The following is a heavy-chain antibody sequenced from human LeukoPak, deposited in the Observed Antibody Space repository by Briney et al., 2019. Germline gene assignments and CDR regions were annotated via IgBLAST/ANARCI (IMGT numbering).Heavy chain of an antibody. CDR3: ASLAGDI. J-gene: IGHJ3*02. Sequence: PGGSPRLSCAASGFTVSSNYMSWVRRAPGKGLEWVSVIHSGGSTYHADSVKGRFTISRDNSKNTVYLQMNSLRVEDTAVYYCASLAGDIWGQGTMVTVSS. V-gene: IGHV3-66*02. CDR1: GFTVSSNY. CDR2: IHSGGST. D-gene: IGHD6-19*01.